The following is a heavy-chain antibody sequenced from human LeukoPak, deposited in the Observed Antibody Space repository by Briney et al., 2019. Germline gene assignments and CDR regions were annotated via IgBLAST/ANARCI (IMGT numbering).Heavy chain of an antibody. CDR2: IIPIFGTA. V-gene: IGHV1-69*06. CDR3: ARDTSARLYYYYYMDV. Sequence: GASVKVSCKASGGTFSSYAISWVRQAPGQGLEWMGGIIPIFGTANYAQKFQGRVTITADKSTSTAYMELSSPRSEDTAVYYCARDTSARLYYYYYMDVWGKGTTVTVSS. D-gene: IGHD6-6*01. CDR1: GGTFSSYA. J-gene: IGHJ6*03.